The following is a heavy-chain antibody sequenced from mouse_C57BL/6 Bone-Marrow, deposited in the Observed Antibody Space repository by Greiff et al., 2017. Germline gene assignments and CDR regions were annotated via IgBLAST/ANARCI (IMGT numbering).Heavy chain of an antibody. CDR2: IYPSDSET. J-gene: IGHJ3*01. Sequence: VQLQQPGAELVRPGSSVKLSCKASGYTFTSYWMDWVKQRPGQGLEWIGNIYPSDSETHYNQKFKDKATLTVDKCSSTAYMQLSSLTSEDSAVYYCAIGIYYDYDWFAYWGQVTLVTVSA. D-gene: IGHD2-4*01. V-gene: IGHV1-61*01. CDR3: AIGIYYDYDWFAY. CDR1: GYTFTSYW.